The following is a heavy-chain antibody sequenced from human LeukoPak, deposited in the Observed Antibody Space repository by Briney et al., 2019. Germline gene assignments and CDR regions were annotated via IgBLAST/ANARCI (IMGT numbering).Heavy chain of an antibody. J-gene: IGHJ4*02. CDR3: TKDFSGSYEN. V-gene: IGHV3-43*02. D-gene: IGHD3-10*01. CDR1: GFTFDDYA. CDR2: ISRVGGTT. Sequence: GFLRLSCPTSGFTFDDYAFHWVRQVPGKGLEWVSLISRVGGTTSYGDSVKGRFPISRHNSKNSLYMQMNSLKTEDSALYYCTKDFSGSYENWGQGTLVTVSS.